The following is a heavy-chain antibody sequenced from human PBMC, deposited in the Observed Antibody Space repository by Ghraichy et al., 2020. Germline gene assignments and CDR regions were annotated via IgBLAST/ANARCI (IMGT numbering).Heavy chain of an antibody. V-gene: IGHV4-34*01. CDR2: INHSGST. D-gene: IGHD2-15*01. CDR1: GGSFSGYY. CDR3: ASRYCSGGSCFPFDP. Sequence: SETLSLTCAVYGGSFSGYYWSWIRQPPGKGLEWIGEINHSGSTNYIPSLKSRVTISVDTSKNQFSLKLRSVTAADTAVYYCASRYCSGGSCFPFDPWGQGILVTVSS. J-gene: IGHJ5*02.